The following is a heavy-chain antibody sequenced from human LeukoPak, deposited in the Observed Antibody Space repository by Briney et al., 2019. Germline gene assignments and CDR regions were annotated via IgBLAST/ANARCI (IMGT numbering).Heavy chain of an antibody. V-gene: IGHV3-23*01. Sequence: ETLSLTCSVSGGSISSDSYYWGWIRQPPGKGLEWVSTISGTGSSTYYADSVKGRFTISRDNSKNTLYLQMNSLRAEDTAVYYCASSDATIGFDYWGQGTLATVSS. CDR3: ASSDATIGFDY. CDR2: ISGTGSST. D-gene: IGHD3-10*01. J-gene: IGHJ4*02. CDR1: GGSISSDSYY.